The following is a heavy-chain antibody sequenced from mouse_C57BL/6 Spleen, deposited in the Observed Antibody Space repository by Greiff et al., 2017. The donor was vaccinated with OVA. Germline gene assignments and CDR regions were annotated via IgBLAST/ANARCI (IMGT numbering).Heavy chain of an antibody. CDR2: IFPGSGST. Sequence: QVQLQQSGPELVKPGASVKISCKASGYPFPDYYINWVKPRPGQGLEWIGWIFPGSGSTYYNEKFKGKATLTVDKSSSTAYMLLSSLTSEDSAVYFCARSNLTTGVATPMDYWGQGTSVTVSS. J-gene: IGHJ4*01. CDR3: ARSNLTTGVATPMDY. D-gene: IGHD1-1*01. CDR1: GYPFPDYY. V-gene: IGHV1-75*01.